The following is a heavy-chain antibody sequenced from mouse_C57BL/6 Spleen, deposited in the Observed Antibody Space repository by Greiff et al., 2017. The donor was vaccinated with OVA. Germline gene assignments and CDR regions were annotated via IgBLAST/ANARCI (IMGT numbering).Heavy chain of an antibody. Sequence: QVQLQQPGTELVKPGASVKLSCKASGYTFTSYWMHWVKQRPGQGLEWIGNINPSNGGTNYNEKFKSKATLTVDKSSSTAYMQLSSLTSEDSAVYYGARGGSLGPDDYAMDYWGQGTSVTVSA. J-gene: IGHJ4*01. CDR2: INPSNGGT. CDR1: GYTFTSYW. V-gene: IGHV1-53*01. CDR3: ARGGSLGPDDYAMDY. D-gene: IGHD4-1*01.